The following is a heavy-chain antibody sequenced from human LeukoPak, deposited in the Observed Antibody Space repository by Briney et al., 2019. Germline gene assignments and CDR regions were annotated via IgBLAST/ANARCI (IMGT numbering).Heavy chain of an antibody. V-gene: IGHV4-39*07. D-gene: IGHD3-16*01. Sequence: SEALSLTCTVSGGSISSSSYYWSWIRQPPGKGLEWIGEIYHSGSTNYNPSLKSRVTISVDTSKNQFSLKLSSVTAADTAVYYCARRHFGPWGQGTLVTVSS. CDR2: IYHSGST. CDR1: GGSISSSSYY. CDR3: ARRHFGP. J-gene: IGHJ5*02.